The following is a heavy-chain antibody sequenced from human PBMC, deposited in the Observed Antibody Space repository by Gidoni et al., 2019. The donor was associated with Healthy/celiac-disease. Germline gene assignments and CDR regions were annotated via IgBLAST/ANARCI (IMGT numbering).Heavy chain of an antibody. CDR2: INQGGRT. Sequence: QVQLPQCGAGLLKPSETLSFTCAVYGGSISGYSWSWIRQPPGMGLEWIGEINQGGRTTDNPSLKSRVTISVDTSKNQFALELSSVTAADTAGYYCARELRLGIDYWGQGTLVTVSS. D-gene: IGHD3-16*01. CDR3: ARELRLGIDY. J-gene: IGHJ4*02. V-gene: IGHV4-34*01. CDR1: GGSISGYS.